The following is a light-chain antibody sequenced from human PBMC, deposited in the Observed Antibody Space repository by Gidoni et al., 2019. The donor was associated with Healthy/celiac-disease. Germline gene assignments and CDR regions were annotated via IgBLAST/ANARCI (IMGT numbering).Light chain of an antibody. CDR2: GAS. CDR1: QSVSSN. V-gene: IGKV3-15*01. J-gene: IGKJ2*01. Sequence: EIVMTPSPVTLSVSPGERVTLSCSASQSVSSNLAWYQQKPGQAPRLLIYGASTRAAGLPARCSGSGSGTEFTLTISGLQSEDFAVYYCQHYNNWPPYTFGQGTKLEIK. CDR3: QHYNNWPPYT.